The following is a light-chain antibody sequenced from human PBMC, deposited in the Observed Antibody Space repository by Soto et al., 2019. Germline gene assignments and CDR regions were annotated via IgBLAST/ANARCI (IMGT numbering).Light chain of an antibody. Sequence: SALTQPASVSGSPGQSITISCTGTSSDVGGYNYVSWYQQYPDEAPKLMIYDVSNRPSGVSNRFSGSKSANTASLTISGLQAEDEADYYCSSYTSSSTLVFGTGTKVTVL. J-gene: IGLJ1*01. CDR3: SSYTSSSTLV. V-gene: IGLV2-14*01. CDR2: DVS. CDR1: SSDVGGYNY.